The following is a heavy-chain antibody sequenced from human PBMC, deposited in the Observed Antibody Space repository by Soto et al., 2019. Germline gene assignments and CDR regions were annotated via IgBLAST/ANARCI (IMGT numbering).Heavy chain of an antibody. Sequence: GGSPGLSCAASGFIFTNYAMSWVRQAPGKGLEWVSVIGGRGNSAYYADSVQGRFTISRDNSKNTLSLQMSSLTADDTAIYYCVREGRGSFDFWGRGTMVTV. D-gene: IGHD5-12*01. CDR2: IGGRGNSA. J-gene: IGHJ3*01. CDR3: VREGRGSFDF. CDR1: GFIFTNYA. V-gene: IGHV3-23*01.